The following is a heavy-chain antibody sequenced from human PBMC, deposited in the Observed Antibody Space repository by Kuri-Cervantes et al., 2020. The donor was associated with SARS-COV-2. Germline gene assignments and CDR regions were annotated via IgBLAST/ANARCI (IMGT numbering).Heavy chain of an antibody. D-gene: IGHD1-26*01. V-gene: IGHV3-64*02. J-gene: IGHJ6*03. Sequence: GGSLRLSCAASGFTFSSYAMHWVRQAPGKGLEYVSAISSNGGSTYYADSVKGRFTISRDNSKNTLYLQMGSLRAEDMAVYYCAKDESAWEWYYYYYMDVWGKGTTVTVSS. CDR2: ISSNGGST. CDR3: AKDESAWEWYYYYYMDV. CDR1: GFTFSSYA.